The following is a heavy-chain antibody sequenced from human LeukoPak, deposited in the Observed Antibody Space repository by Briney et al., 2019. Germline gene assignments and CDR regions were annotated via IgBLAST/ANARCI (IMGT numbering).Heavy chain of an antibody. J-gene: IGHJ5*02. D-gene: IGHD4-23*01. CDR2: IYYSGST. CDR3: ARRAVNDWFDP. CDR1: GGXXXSSSYY. Sequence: GGXXXSSSYYWGWIRQPPGKGLEWIVSIYYSGSTYYNPSRKSRITISVDTSKNQFSLKLSSVTAADTAVYYCARRAVNDWFDPWGQGTLVTVSS. V-gene: IGHV4-39*01.